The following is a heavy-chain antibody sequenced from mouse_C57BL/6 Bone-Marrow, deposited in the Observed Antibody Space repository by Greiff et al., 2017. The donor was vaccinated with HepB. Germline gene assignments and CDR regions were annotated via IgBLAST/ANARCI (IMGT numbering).Heavy chain of an antibody. CDR2: IHPNSGST. D-gene: IGHD4-1*01. V-gene: IGHV1-64*01. CDR3: ARRGWDAGYAMDY. Sequence: QVQLQQPGAELVKPGASVKLSCKASGYTFTSYWMHWVKQRPGQGLEWIGMIHPNSGSTNYNEKFKNKETLTVDKPSSTAYMQLSSLTSEDSAVYYCARRGWDAGYAMDYWGQGTSVTVSS. J-gene: IGHJ4*01. CDR1: GYTFTSYW.